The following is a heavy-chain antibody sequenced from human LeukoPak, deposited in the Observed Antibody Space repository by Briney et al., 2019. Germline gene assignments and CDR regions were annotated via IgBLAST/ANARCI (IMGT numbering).Heavy chain of an antibody. J-gene: IGHJ4*02. D-gene: IGHD4-17*01. Sequence: PSGTLSLTCTVSGDSITSTSYYWGWIRQPPAKGLEWIGTTYYIGTTYYNPSLKSRVTIFVDTSKNQFSLKLSSVTAADTAVYYCASNYGDYVAVWDYWGQGTLVTVSS. CDR2: TYYIGTT. CDR1: GDSITSTSYY. CDR3: ASNYGDYVAVWDY. V-gene: IGHV4-39*01.